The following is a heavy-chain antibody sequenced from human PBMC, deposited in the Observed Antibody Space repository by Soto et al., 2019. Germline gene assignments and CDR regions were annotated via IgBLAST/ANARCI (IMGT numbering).Heavy chain of an antibody. D-gene: IGHD2-15*01. Sequence: VQLVESGGGVVQPGRSLRLSCAASGFTFSSYGMHWVRQAPGKGLELVAFIWYDGSFKYYADSVKGRFTISRDNSKNTLYLQLESLRAEDTAVYYCARASLRRVASSGDHWGQGTLVTVSS. CDR2: IWYDGSFK. CDR1: GFTFSSYG. V-gene: IGHV3-33*01. CDR3: ARASLRRVASSGDH. J-gene: IGHJ4*02.